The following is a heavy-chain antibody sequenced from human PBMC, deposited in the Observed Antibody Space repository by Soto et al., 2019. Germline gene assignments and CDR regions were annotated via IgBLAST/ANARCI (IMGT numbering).Heavy chain of an antibody. J-gene: IGHJ4*02. V-gene: IGHV2-5*02. CDR2: IYWDDAK. CDR3: VHRRRAIRRGCSGGNCYGGFDS. Sequence: QITLKESSPMLVTPTQTLTLTCTLSGFSLSTTGVDVGWIRQPPGGALEWLAVIYWDDAKRYSASLQSRLTITKDASNTQVVLTMTNMGPVDTGTYYCVHRRRAIRRGCSGGNCYGGFDSWGQGTLVTVSS. CDR1: GFSLSTTGVD. D-gene: IGHD2-15*01.